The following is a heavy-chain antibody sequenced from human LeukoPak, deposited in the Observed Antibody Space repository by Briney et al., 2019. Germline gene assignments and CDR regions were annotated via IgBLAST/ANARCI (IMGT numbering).Heavy chain of an antibody. CDR3: ARGSIAGATKNYFDY. Sequence: GESLKISCQGSGYSFINYWIAWVRQMTGKGLEWMGIIYPGDSDTRYSPSFQGQVTISVDKSISTAYLQWSSLKASDTAMYYCARGSIAGATKNYFDYWGQGTLVTVSS. CDR1: GYSFINYW. V-gene: IGHV5-51*01. CDR2: IYPGDSDT. D-gene: IGHD1-26*01. J-gene: IGHJ4*02.